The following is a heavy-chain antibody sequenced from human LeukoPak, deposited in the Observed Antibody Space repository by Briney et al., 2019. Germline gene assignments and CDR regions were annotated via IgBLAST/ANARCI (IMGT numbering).Heavy chain of an antibody. J-gene: IGHJ4*02. V-gene: IGHV3-23*01. CDR2: ISASADNI. D-gene: IGHD3-10*02. CDR3: AKRPAAVRGVIPYVDY. CDR1: GFMFRSSS. Sequence: PGGSLRLSCAASGFMFRSSSMSWVRQAPGKGLEWVSTISASADNIYYADSVKGRFTISRDNSKNTLFLQMNSLRAEDTAIYYCAKRPAAVRGVIPYVDYWGQGTLVTVSS.